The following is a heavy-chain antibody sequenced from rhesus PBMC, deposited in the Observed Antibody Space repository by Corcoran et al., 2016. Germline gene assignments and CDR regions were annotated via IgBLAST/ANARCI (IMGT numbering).Heavy chain of an antibody. Sequence: EVQLVETGGGLVQPGGSLKLSCAASGFTFSTYGMSWVRQAPGKGLKWVSAINSGGGPTYYSDSVKGRFTLSRDNSKNTLSLQMNSLRPEDTAVYYCASSGYSSGSTPHYWGQGVLVTVSS. V-gene: IGHV3S5*01. D-gene: IGHD6-31*01. CDR3: ASSGYSSGSTPHY. J-gene: IGHJ4*01. CDR1: GFTFSTYG. CDR2: INSGGGPT.